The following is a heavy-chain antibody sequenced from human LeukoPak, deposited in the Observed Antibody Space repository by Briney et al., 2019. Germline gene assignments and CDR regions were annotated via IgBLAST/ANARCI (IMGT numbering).Heavy chain of an antibody. CDR1: GYTFTSYG. CDR3: ARGSSKLFLQPQLGY. V-gene: IGHV1-18*01. D-gene: IGHD2-21*01. CDR2: ISAYNGNT. Sequence: GASVKVSCKASGYTFTSYGISWVRQAPGQGLEWMGWISAYNGNTNYAQKLQGRVTMTTDTSTSTAYMELRSLRSDDTAVYYCARGSSKLFLQPQLGYWGQGTLVTVSS. J-gene: IGHJ4*02.